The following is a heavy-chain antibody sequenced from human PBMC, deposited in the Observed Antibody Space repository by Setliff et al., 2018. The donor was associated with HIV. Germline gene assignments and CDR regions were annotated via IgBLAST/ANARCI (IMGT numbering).Heavy chain of an antibody. V-gene: IGHV4-31*03. CDR2: IYYSGST. CDR3: ARRGPGDQTWFDP. J-gene: IGHJ5*02. D-gene: IGHD7-27*01. CDR1: GGSISFGCYY. Sequence: PSDTLSLTCTVSGGSISFGCYYWSWIRQPAGKGLEWIGYIYYSGSTYYDPSLKSRVTISVDTSKNQFSLRLSSVTAADTAVFYCARRGPGDQTWFDPWGQGILVTVSS.